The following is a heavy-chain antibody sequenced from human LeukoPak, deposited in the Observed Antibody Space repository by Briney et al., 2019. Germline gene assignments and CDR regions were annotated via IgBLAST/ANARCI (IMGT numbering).Heavy chain of an antibody. Sequence: SVKVSCKSSGGTFSNDAISWVRQAPGQGLEWMGRIFPILGIANYAQKFQGRVTITADKSTSTAYMELSSLRSEDTAVYYCASPSTTSYYDSSGFFDYWGQGTLVTVSS. J-gene: IGHJ4*02. CDR1: GGTFSNDA. CDR3: ASPSTTSYYDSSGFFDY. CDR2: IFPILGIA. V-gene: IGHV1-69*04. D-gene: IGHD3-22*01.